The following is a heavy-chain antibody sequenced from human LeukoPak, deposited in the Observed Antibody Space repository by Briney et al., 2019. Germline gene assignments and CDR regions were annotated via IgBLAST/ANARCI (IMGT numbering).Heavy chain of an antibody. D-gene: IGHD5-18*01. CDR2: IYYSGST. CDR1: GGSISSSSYY. CDR3: ARGGYNLPFDY. J-gene: IGHJ4*02. V-gene: IGHV4-39*01. Sequence: SETLSLTCTVSGGSISSSSYYWGWIRQPPGKGLEWIGSIYYSGSTYYNPSLKSRVTISVDTSKNQFSLKLSSVTAADTAVYYCARGGYNLPFDYWGQGTLVTVSS.